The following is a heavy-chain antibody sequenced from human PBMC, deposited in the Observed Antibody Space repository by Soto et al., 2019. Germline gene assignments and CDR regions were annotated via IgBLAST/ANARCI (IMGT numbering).Heavy chain of an antibody. CDR2: IYSGGNT. V-gene: IGHV4-39*01. J-gene: IGHJ4*02. Sequence: QLQVQESGPGQVKPSQTLSLTCTVSGGSITSHHYYWGWIRQPPGKGLEWIGSIYSGGNTYYNPSLRSRPTILVDTAKNLISLKLSSVTAADSAIYYCGSGPSTTWIDNWGLGTQVSVSS. CDR1: GGSITSHHYY. D-gene: IGHD2-2*01. CDR3: GSGPSTTWIDN.